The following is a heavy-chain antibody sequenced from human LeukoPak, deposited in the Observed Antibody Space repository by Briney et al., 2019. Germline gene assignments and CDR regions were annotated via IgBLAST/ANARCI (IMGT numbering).Heavy chain of an antibody. V-gene: IGHV3-23*01. CDR1: GFTFSSYA. D-gene: IGHD3-22*01. CDR3: AKDPYHYDSSGYYYVD. Sequence: PGGSLRLSCAASGFTFSSYAMSCVRQAPGKGLEWVSAISGSGGSTYYADSVKGRFTISRDNSKNTLYLQMNSLRAEDTAVYYCAKDPYHYDSSGYYYVDWGQGTLVTVSS. J-gene: IGHJ4*02. CDR2: ISGSGGST.